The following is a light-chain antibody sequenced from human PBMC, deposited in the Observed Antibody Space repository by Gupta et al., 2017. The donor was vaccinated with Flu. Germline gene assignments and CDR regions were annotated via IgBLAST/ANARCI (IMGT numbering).Light chain of an antibody. V-gene: IGKV2-28*01. J-gene: IGKJ2*01. CDR1: ESLLHSNGYHY. CDR2: LAS. Sequence: IVMTQSPLSLPVITGEPASISCRSSESLLHSNGYHYLDWYLQKPGQSPQLLMSLASNRASGVPDRFIGSGSGTDFTRKISRVEVEDVGVYYCMQARQYPYTFGQGTRMEIK. CDR3: MQARQYPYT.